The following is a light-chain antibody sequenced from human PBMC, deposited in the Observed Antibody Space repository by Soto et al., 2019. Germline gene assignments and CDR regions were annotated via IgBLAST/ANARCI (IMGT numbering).Light chain of an antibody. CDR3: QHYDGFPLT. Sequence: DIQMTQSPSTLSASIGDRVTITCRASQNISNWLAWYQQKPGKAPKLLIYKASSLEGGVPSRFSGSASGTEFSPTISSLQPDDFATYYCQHYDGFPLTFDQGTKVEIK. CDR1: QNISNW. V-gene: IGKV1-5*03. J-gene: IGKJ1*01. CDR2: KAS.